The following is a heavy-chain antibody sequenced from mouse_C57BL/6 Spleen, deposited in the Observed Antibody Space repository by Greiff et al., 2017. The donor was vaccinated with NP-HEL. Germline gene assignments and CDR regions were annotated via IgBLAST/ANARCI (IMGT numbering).Heavy chain of an antibody. CDR3: TRRATVVPYWYFDV. D-gene: IGHD1-1*01. CDR2: IDPETGGT. V-gene: IGHV1-15*01. Sequence: VKLQESGAELVRPGASVTLSCKASGYTFTDYEMHWVKQTPVHGLEWIGAIDPETGGTAYNQKFKGKAILTADKSSSKAYMALRSLTSEDSAVYYCTRRATVVPYWYFDVWGTGTTVTVSS. CDR1: GYTFTDYE. J-gene: IGHJ1*03.